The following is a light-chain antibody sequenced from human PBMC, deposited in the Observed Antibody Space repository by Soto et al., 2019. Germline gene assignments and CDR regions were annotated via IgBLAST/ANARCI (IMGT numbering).Light chain of an antibody. J-gene: IGKJ1*01. CDR3: QQYYSYPPT. Sequence: IVMTQSPSSFSASTGDRVTITCRASQGISSYLAWYQQKPGKAPKLLIYAASTLQSGVPSRFSGSGSGTDFTLTISCLQSEDFATYYCQQYYSYPPTFGQGTKVDNK. CDR2: AAS. CDR1: QGISSY. V-gene: IGKV1-8*01.